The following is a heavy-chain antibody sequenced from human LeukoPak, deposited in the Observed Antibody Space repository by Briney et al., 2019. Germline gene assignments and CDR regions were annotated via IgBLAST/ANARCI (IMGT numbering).Heavy chain of an antibody. CDR3: TTDWRRVAQRWLPY. CDR1: GFTFSNAW. CDR2: IKSKADGGTT. V-gene: IGHV3-15*01. Sequence: GGSLRLSCAASGFTFSNAWMSWVRQAPGKGLEWVGRIKSKADGGTTDYAAPVKGRFTISRDDSKNTLYLQMNSLKTEDTAVYYCTTDWRRVAQRWLPYWGQGTLVIVSS. D-gene: IGHD5-24*01. J-gene: IGHJ4*02.